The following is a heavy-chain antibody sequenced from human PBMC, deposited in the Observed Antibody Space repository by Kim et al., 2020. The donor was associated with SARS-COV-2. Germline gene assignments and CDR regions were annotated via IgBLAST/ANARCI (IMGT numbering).Heavy chain of an antibody. CDR2: IIPIFGAP. V-gene: IGHV1-69*13. CDR1: GGSFSTYA. CDR3: ARVNTQYCSSTSCLQNYYYYGMDV. Sequence: SVKVSCKASGGSFSTYAISWVRQAPGQGLEWMGGIIPIFGAPNYAQKFQGRVTITADESTSTAYMELSSLRSEDTAVYYCARVNTQYCSSTSCLQNYYYYGMDVWRQGTTVTVS. J-gene: IGHJ6*02. D-gene: IGHD2-2*01.